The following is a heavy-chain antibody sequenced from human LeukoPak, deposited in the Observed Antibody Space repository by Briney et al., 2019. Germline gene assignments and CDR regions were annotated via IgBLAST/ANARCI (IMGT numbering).Heavy chain of an antibody. D-gene: IGHD3-22*01. CDR2: ISSSSSYI. J-gene: IGHJ4*02. V-gene: IGHV3-21*01. CDR3: ARDPPGYDSSGYYLTHPDY. CDR1: GFTFSSYS. Sequence: GGSLRLSCAASGFTFSSYSMNWVRQAPGKGLEWVSSISSSSSYIYYADSVKGRFTISRDNAKNSLYLQMNSLRAEDTAVYYCARDPPGYDSSGYYLTHPDYWGQGTLVTVSS.